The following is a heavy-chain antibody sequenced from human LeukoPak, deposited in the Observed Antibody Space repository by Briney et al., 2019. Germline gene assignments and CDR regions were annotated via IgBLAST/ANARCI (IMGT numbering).Heavy chain of an antibody. D-gene: IGHD1-26*01. CDR3: AKDPSIVGRDDAFDI. J-gene: IGHJ3*02. Sequence: GGSLRLSCAASNFMFSNYDMNWARQAPGKGLEWVAFIRYDGSNRYYADSVKGRFTISRDNSKNTLYLQMNSLRAEDTAVYYCAKDPSIVGRDDAFDIWGQGTMVTVSS. CDR1: NFMFSNYD. CDR2: IRYDGSNR. V-gene: IGHV3-30*02.